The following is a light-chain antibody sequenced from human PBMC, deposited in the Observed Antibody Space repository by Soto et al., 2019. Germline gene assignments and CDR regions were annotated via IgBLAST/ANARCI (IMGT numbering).Light chain of an antibody. Sequence: EIVLTQSPGTLSVSPGERATPSCRASQVVVTAYIHWYQHKPGQAPRLLISGASTRASGIPDRFSGSGVGTDFTLTINRLEPEDCAVYYCLLFRGSPTFGPGSRVHI. CDR3: LLFRGSPT. CDR2: GAS. CDR1: QVVVTAY. J-gene: IGKJ3*01. V-gene: IGKV3-20*01.